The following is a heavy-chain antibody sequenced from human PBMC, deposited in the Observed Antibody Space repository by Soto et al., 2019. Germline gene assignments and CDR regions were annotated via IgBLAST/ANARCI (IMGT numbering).Heavy chain of an antibody. CDR1: GGSISSGGYY. CDR2: IYYSGST. Sequence: QVQLQESGPGLVKPSQTLSLTCTVSGGSISSGGYYWSWIRQHPGKGLEWIGYIYYSGSTYYNPSLKSRVTIAVDSPKHQFSLKRGSVTAADTAVYYCARVGYDRGYFDYWGQGTLVTVSS. V-gene: IGHV4-31*03. D-gene: IGHD3-22*01. J-gene: IGHJ4*02. CDR3: ARVGYDRGYFDY.